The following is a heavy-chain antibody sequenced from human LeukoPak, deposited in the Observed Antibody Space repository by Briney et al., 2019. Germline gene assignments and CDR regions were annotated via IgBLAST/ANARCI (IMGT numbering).Heavy chain of an antibody. CDR2: ISSSSSYI. V-gene: IGHV3-21*01. CDR1: GFTFSSYT. J-gene: IGHJ4*02. D-gene: IGHD6-13*01. Sequence: PGGSLRLSCAASGFTFSSYTMNWVRQAPGKGLEWVLSISSSSSYIYYADSVKGRFTISRDNAKNSLYLQMDSLRAEDTAVYYCARVRWLSAAGTEGNFDYWGQGTLGTVSS. CDR3: ARVRWLSAAGTEGNFDY.